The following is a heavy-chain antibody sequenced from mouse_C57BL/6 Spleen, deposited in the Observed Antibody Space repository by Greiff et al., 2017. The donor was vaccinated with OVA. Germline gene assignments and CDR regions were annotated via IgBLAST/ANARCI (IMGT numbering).Heavy chain of an antibody. J-gene: IGHJ3*01. V-gene: IGHV1-64*01. CDR2: IHPNSGST. D-gene: IGHD1-1*01. CDR3: ARTNYGSSPWFAY. CDR1: GYTFTSYW. Sequence: QVQLQQPGAELVKPGASVKLSCKASGYTFTSYWMHWVKQRPGQGLEWIGMIHPNSGSTNYNEKFKSKATLTVDKSSSTAYMQLSSLTSEDSAVYDCARTNYGSSPWFAYWGQGTLVTVSA.